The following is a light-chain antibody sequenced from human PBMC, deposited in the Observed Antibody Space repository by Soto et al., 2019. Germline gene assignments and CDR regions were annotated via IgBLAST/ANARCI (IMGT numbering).Light chain of an antibody. V-gene: IGKV1-6*01. CDR1: QGIRND. J-gene: IGKJ1*01. CDR2: AAS. CDR3: LQDYNYPWT. Sequence: AIQMTQSQSSLSASVGDRVTITCRASQGIRNDLGLYQQKPGKAPKLLIYAASSLQSGVPSRFSGSGSGTDFTLTISSLQPEDFATYYCLQDYNYPWTFGQGTKVEIK.